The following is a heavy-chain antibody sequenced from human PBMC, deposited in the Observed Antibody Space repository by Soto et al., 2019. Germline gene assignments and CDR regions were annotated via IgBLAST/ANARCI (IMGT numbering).Heavy chain of an antibody. V-gene: IGHV1-3*01. CDR1: GYTFTSYA. Sequence: GASVKVSCKASGYTFTSYAMHWVRQAPGQRLEWMGWINAGNGNTKYSQKFQGRVTITRDTSASTAYMELSSLRSEDTAVYYCARDLEWELSPAWFAPWGQGTLVTVSS. J-gene: IGHJ5*02. CDR2: INAGNGNT. CDR3: ARDLEWELSPAWFAP. D-gene: IGHD1-26*01.